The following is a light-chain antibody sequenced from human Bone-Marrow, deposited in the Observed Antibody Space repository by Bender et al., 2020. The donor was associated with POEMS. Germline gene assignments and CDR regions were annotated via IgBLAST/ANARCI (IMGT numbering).Light chain of an antibody. Sequence: QSALPQPPSASGSPGQSVTISCTGTSSDVGGYNFVSWYQQHPGKAPKLLIYDVSNRPSGVSDRFSGSKSGNTASLTISGLQAEDEADYFCSSPTYSRTQVFGGGTKLTVL. CDR2: DVS. J-gene: IGLJ2*01. CDR3: SSPTYSRTQV. CDR1: SSDVGGYNF. V-gene: IGLV2-14*01.